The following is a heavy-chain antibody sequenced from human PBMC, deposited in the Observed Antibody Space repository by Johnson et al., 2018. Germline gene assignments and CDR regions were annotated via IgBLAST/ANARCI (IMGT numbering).Heavy chain of an antibody. CDR2: IYSGGST. CDR1: GFTVSSNY. V-gene: IGHV3-66*01. J-gene: IGHJ6*03. Sequence: EVQLLESGGGLVQPGGSLRLSCAASGFTVSSNYMSWVRQAPGKGLEWVSVIYSGGSTYYADSVKGRFTISRDNSKNSLYLQMNSLKTEDTAVYYCARVSTVATTYYYYMDVWGKGTTVTVSS. CDR3: ARVSTVATTYYYYMDV. D-gene: IGHD6-19*01.